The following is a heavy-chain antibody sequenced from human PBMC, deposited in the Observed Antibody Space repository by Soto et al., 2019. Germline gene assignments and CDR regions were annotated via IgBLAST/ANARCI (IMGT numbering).Heavy chain of an antibody. CDR1: GFTFSSYW. V-gene: IGHV5-51*01. CDR3: ARLAYCGGDCYSHDGLDI. D-gene: IGHD2-21*01. J-gene: IGHJ3*02. Sequence: GSLRLSCAASGFTFSSYWMHWVRQAPGKGLEWVGIIYPGDSNRKYSPSFQGQVTMSVDKSIITAYLHWSSLKASGTAIYYCARLAYCGGDCYSHDGLDIWGQGTKVTVSS. CDR2: IYPGDSNR.